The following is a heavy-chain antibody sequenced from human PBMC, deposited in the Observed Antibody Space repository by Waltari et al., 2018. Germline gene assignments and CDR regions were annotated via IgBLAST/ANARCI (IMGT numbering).Heavy chain of an antibody. CDR1: GGTFSSYA. D-gene: IGHD1-26*01. CDR2: IIPIFGTA. Sequence: QVQLVQSGAEVKKPGSSVKVSCKASGGTFSSYAISWVRQAPGQGLEWMGGIIPIFGTANYAQKFQGRVTITTDESTSTAYMELSSLRSEDTAVYYCARGFFVPYSGSYSCAFDIWGQGTMVTVSS. CDR3: ARGFFVPYSGSYSCAFDI. J-gene: IGHJ3*02. V-gene: IGHV1-69*05.